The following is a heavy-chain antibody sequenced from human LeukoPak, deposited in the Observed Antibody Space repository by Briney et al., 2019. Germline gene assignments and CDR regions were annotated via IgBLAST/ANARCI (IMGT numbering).Heavy chain of an antibody. CDR2: ISGSGGST. Sequence: GALRLSCAASGFTFSSYAMSWVRPAPGKGLEWVSAISGSGGSTYYADSVKGRFTISRDNSKNTLYLQMNSLRAEDTAVYYCAKVSCSGGSCYSRVDVDAFDIWGQGTMVTVSS. CDR3: AKVSCSGGSCYSRVDVDAFDI. V-gene: IGHV3-23*01. D-gene: IGHD2-15*01. J-gene: IGHJ3*02. CDR1: GFTFSSYA.